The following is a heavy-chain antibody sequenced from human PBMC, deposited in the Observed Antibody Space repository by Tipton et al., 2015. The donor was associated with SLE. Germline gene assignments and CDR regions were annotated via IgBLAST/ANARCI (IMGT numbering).Heavy chain of an antibody. D-gene: IGHD6-19*01. CDR1: GLKFSNFG. CDR3: AKEAVAGTRYFDL. CDR2: ISGSGATT. Sequence: SLRLSCAASGLKFSNFGMRWVRQAPGKGLECVAIISGSGATTNYAESVKGRFTISRDNSKNTLYLQMSSLRVEDTAVYYCAKEAVAGTRYFDLWGRGTLVSVSS. J-gene: IGHJ2*01. V-gene: IGHV3-23*01.